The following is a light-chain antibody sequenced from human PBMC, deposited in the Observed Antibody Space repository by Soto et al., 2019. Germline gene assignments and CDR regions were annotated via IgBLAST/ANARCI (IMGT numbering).Light chain of an antibody. CDR2: EVS. J-gene: IGLJ3*02. V-gene: IGLV2-8*01. CDR3: CSYTGSNNLV. Sequence: QSVLTQPPSASGSPGQSVSISCTGTSSDVGGYNFVSWYQQHPGKAPKLMIYEVSERPSGVPHRFSGSKSGNTASLTVSGLQAEDEADYFCCSYTGSNNLVFGGGTKVTVL. CDR1: SSDVGGYNF.